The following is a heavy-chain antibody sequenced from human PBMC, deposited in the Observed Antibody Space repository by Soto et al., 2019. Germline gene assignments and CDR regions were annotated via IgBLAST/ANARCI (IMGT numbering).Heavy chain of an antibody. V-gene: IGHV1-69*01. CDR2: IIPISAPA. J-gene: IGHJ6*02. Sequence: QVQLVQSGVEVKKPGSSVKVSCKASGGTFNSYGIRWVRQAPGQGLEWMGGIIPISAPANHAQKFQGRVTITADESTNPVYMEVSSLRYGDTAVYYCARDGGASSGMDVWGQGTTVIVSS. D-gene: IGHD3-16*01. CDR3: ARDGGASSGMDV. CDR1: GGTFNSYG.